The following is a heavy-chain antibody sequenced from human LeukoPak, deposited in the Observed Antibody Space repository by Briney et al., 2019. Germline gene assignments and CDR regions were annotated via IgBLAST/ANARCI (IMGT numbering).Heavy chain of an antibody. CDR2: ISTDESRI. D-gene: IGHD6-19*01. Sequence: GGSLTLSCAASGCTFRDYAMYWVRQAPGKGLEYVSVISTDESRIYYADSVKGRFTISRDNSKNTLYLQMGSLRAEDMAFYYCTRGVAISTSGWYDTFDYWGQGALVTVSS. CDR1: GCTFRDYA. V-gene: IGHV3-64*02. CDR3: TRGVAISTSGWYDTFDY. J-gene: IGHJ4*02.